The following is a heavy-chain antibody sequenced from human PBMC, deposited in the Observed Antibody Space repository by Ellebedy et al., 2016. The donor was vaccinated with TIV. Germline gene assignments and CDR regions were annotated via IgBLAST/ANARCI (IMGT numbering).Heavy chain of an antibody. CDR1: GYTFTSYY. CDR3: ARAPLSSDYGGKDIDY. V-gene: IGHV1-46*01. Sequence: AASVKVSCKASGYTFTSYYMHWVRQAPGQGLEWMGIINPSGGSTSYAQKFQGRVTMTRDTSTSTVYMELSSLRSEDTAVYYCARAPLSSDYGGKDIDYWGQGTLVTVSS. J-gene: IGHJ4*02. CDR2: INPSGGST. D-gene: IGHD4-23*01.